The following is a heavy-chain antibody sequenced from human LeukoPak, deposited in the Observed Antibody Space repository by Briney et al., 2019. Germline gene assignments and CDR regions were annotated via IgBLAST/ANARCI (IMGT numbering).Heavy chain of an antibody. CDR1: GGSIRSSS. CDR2: ISYDGRYC. J-gene: IGHJ4*02. D-gene: IGHD2-21*02. Sequence: LSLTCTVSGGSIRSSSYYWGWIRQAPGKGLEWVAVISYDGRYCHYAGYVKGRFTISRDNSENTLYLQMNSLRPDDTGVYWCARETGDRRVDYWGQGTLVTVSS. CDR3: ARETGDRRVDY. V-gene: IGHV3-30*03.